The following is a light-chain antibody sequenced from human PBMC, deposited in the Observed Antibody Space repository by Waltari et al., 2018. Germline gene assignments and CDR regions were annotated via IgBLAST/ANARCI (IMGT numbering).Light chain of an antibody. Sequence: DVQMTQSPSSLPASVGDRVSITCRASRDIGLYLAWFQQKPGKAPRSLIYTASSLQSGAPSTFSGSGSGTEFTLTISSLQPEDFATYYCLQYYSYPATFGPGTKVDF. CDR3: LQYYSYPAT. J-gene: IGKJ3*01. V-gene: IGKV1-16*01. CDR2: TAS. CDR1: RDIGLY.